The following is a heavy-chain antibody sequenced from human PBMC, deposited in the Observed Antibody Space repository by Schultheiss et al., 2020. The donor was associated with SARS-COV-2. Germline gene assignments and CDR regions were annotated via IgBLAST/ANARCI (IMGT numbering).Heavy chain of an antibody. Sequence: ASVKVPCKASGYTFNGYYMHWVRQAPGQGLEWMGRINPNSGGTNYAQKFQGRVTMTRDTSISTAYMELSRLRSDDTAVYYCAGDDLIVVVPAAILGGYYGMDIWGQGTTVTVSS. J-gene: IGHJ6*02. V-gene: IGHV1-2*06. CDR1: GYTFNGYY. D-gene: IGHD2-2*02. CDR2: INPNSGGT. CDR3: AGDDLIVVVPAAILGGYYGMDI.